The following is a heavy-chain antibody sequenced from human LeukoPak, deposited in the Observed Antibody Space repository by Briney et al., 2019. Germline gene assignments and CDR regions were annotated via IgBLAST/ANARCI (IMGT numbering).Heavy chain of an antibody. CDR3: AKGDRAADGYFDS. Sequence: PGRSLRLSCAASGFTFYDDGMDGGCQGPGKGLECVSGISGNSGSIHFADSVTGRFTPYRDNAKNYLYLQMRSLRVEDTAFYYCAKGDRAADGYFDSWGQGPLVTVSS. CDR2: ISGNSGSI. CDR1: GFTFYDDG. V-gene: IGHV3-9*01. J-gene: IGHJ4*02. D-gene: IGHD6-25*01.